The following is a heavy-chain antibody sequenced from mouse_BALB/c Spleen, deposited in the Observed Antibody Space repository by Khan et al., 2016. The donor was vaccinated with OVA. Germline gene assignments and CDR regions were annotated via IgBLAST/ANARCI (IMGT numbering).Heavy chain of an antibody. Sequence: EVELVESGGGLVQPGGSRKLSCAASGFTFSDFVMHWVRQAPEKGLEWVAYISSGSSSIYYADTVKGRFTISSDNPKNTLFLQMTSLRSEDTAMYYCARLGDGGYCDVWGAGTTVTVSS. J-gene: IGHJ1*01. CDR3: ARLGDGGYCDV. D-gene: IGHD2-3*01. V-gene: IGHV5-17*02. CDR2: ISSGSSSI. CDR1: GFTFSDFV.